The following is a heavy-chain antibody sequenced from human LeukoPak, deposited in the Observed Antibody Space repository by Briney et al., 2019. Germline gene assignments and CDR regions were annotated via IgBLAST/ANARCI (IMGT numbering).Heavy chain of an antibody. D-gene: IGHD3-9*01. CDR1: GFTFSSYS. J-gene: IGHJ4*02. V-gene: IGHV3-21*01. Sequence: PGGSLRLSCAASGFTFSSYSMNWVRQAPGKGLEWVSSISSSSSYIYYADSVKGRFTISRDNSKNTLYLQMNSLRAEDTALYYCAKDYDDKFDYWGQGTLVTVSS. CDR2: ISSSSSYI. CDR3: AKDYDDKFDY.